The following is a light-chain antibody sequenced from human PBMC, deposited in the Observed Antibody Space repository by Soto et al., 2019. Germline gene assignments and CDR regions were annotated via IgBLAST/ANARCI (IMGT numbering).Light chain of an antibody. CDR3: SSYTASSTPLL. CDR1: TSNIAGNT. CDR2: IDD. Sequence: QSALTQPPSLSGTPGQRVTISCSGSTSNIAGNTVHWYQHLPETAPKLLIYIDDQRPSGVPDRFSGSKSGTSASLAISGLQSEDEADYYCSSYTASSTPLLFGAGTKLTVL. J-gene: IGLJ1*01. V-gene: IGLV1-44*01.